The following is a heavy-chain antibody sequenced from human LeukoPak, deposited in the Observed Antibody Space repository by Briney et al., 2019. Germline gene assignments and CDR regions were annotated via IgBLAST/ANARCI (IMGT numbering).Heavy chain of an antibody. V-gene: IGHV4-59*01. CDR3: ARGDVFFDY. D-gene: IGHD5-24*01. CDR2: IYYSGST. J-gene: IGHJ4*02. Sequence: SETLSLTCSVSVGSTSSYYCSWIRQPPGKGLEWIGYIYYSGSTNYNPSLKSRVTISADTSKDQLSLKLSSVTAADTAVYYCARGDVFFDYWGQGTLVTVSS. CDR1: VGSTSSYY.